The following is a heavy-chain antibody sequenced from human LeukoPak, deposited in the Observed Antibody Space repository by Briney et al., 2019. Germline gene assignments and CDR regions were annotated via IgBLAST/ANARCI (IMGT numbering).Heavy chain of an antibody. CDR1: GFTFSSYW. CDR2: INSDGSTT. D-gene: IGHD4-23*01. V-gene: IGHV3-74*01. CDR3: ATGYYGGRLDY. J-gene: IGHJ4*02. Sequence: GGSLRLSCAASGFTFSSYWIHWVRQAPGKGLVWVSRINSDGSTTNYADSVKGRFTIPRDNAKNTLYLQMNSLRAEDTAVYYCATGYYGGRLDYWGQGTLVTASS.